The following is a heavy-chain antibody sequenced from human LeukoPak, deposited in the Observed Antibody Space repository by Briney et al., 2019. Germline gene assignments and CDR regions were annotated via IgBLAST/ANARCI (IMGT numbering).Heavy chain of an antibody. CDR1: GYTFTGYY. Sequence: ASVKVSCKASGYTFTGYYMHWLRQAPGQGLEWMGWINPNSGGTNYAQKFQGRVTMTRDTSISTAYVDLSRLRSDDTAVYYCARTFPDAFDIWGQGTMVTVSS. V-gene: IGHV1-2*02. J-gene: IGHJ3*02. CDR2: INPNSGGT. D-gene: IGHD2/OR15-2a*01. CDR3: ARTFPDAFDI.